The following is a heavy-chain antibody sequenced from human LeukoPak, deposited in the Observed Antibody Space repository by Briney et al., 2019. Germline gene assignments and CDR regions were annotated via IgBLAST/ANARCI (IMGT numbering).Heavy chain of an antibody. J-gene: IGHJ4*02. CDR1: GFTFSSYA. CDR2: ISYDGSNK. CDR3: ARDPYCSGGSCTAGFDY. D-gene: IGHD2-15*01. Sequence: PGGSLRLSCAASGFTFSSYAMHWVHQAPGKGLEWVAVISYDGSNKYYADSVKGRFTISRDNSKNTLYLQMNSLRAEDTAVYYCARDPYCSGGSCTAGFDYWGQGTLVTVSS. V-gene: IGHV3-30*04.